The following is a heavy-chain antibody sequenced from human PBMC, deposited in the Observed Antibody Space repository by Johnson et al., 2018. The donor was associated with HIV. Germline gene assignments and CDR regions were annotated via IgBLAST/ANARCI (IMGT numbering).Heavy chain of an antibody. CDR2: INCHVGSS. Sequence: VQLVESGGGVVRPGASLIPSCAASRLTFADYGMSWVRQAPGKGLAWVAVINCHVGSSVYADSVTGRFTISRDNAKNSLYLQMNSLRAEDTALYYCARGGRYYDPGAFDIWGQGAMVTVSS. V-gene: IGHV3-20*04. CDR3: ARGGRYYDPGAFDI. D-gene: IGHD3-22*01. CDR1: RLTFADYG. J-gene: IGHJ3*02.